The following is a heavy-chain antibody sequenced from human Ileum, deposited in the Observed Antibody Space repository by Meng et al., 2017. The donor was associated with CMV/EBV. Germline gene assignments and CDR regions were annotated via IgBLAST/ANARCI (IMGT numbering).Heavy chain of an antibody. CDR3: ARGPSRTDFDY. Sequence: QRVQSGAGVKRRGASVKVSCKASGYTFTGYDIHWVRQAPGEGLEWMGIINPGDGSTNYAQKFQGRVTMTRDTSTTTVHMELSSLRSEDTAVYYCARGPSRTDFDYWGQGTLVTVSS. V-gene: IGHV1-46*01. J-gene: IGHJ4*02. CDR1: GYTFTGYD. D-gene: IGHD1-14*01. CDR2: INPGDGST.